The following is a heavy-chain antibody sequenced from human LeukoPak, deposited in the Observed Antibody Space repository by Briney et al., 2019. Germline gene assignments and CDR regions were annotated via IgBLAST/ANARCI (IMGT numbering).Heavy chain of an antibody. V-gene: IGHV4-38-2*02. CDR2: IYHSGST. Sequence: PSETLSLTCTVSGYSISSGYYWGWIRQPPGKGLEWIGSIYHSGSTYYNPSLKSRVTISVDTSKNQFSLKLSSVTAADTAVYYCARDSVDGSGSYYLHNWFDPWGQGTLVTVSS. CDR1: GYSISSGYY. D-gene: IGHD3-10*01. J-gene: IGHJ5*02. CDR3: ARDSVDGSGSYYLHNWFDP.